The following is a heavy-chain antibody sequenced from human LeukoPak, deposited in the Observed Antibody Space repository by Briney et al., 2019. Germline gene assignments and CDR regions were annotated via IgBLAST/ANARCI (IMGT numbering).Heavy chain of an antibody. Sequence: GGSLRLSCAASGFTLSTYEMNWVRQAPGKGLXXXXYITTSGSTMSYADSVKGRFTISRDNAKNSLYLQMNSLRAEDTAVYYCARRGFYDTTGYLFDYWGQGTLVTVSS. D-gene: IGHD3-22*01. CDR2: ITTSGSTM. V-gene: IGHV3-48*03. CDR3: ARRGFYDTTGYLFDY. CDR1: GFTLSTYE. J-gene: IGHJ4*02.